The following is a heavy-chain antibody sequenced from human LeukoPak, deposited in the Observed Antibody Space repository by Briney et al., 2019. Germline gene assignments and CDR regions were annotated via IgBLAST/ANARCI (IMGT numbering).Heavy chain of an antibody. V-gene: IGHV1-2*02. D-gene: IGHD3-22*01. Sequence: GASVKVSCKASGYTFTGYYMNWVRQAPGQGLEWMGWINPNSGGTKYAQKFQGRVTVTRDTSTSTVYMELSRLRSDDTAVYYCATGEYSSGYLLGHWGQGTLVIVPS. CDR3: ATGEYSSGYLLGH. CDR1: GYTFTGYY. J-gene: IGHJ4*02. CDR2: INPNSGGT.